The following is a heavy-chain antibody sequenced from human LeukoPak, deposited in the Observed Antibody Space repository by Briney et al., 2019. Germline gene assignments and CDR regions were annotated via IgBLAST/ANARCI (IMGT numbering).Heavy chain of an antibody. V-gene: IGHV3-23*01. Sequence: GGSLRLSCAASGFTFSTYAMSWVRQAPGKGLEWVSAISGSGGSTYYADSVKGRFTISRDNSKNTLYLQMNTLRDEDTAVYYCAKPPDCSTTSCHYYYYMDVWGKGTPVTVSS. CDR1: GFTFSTYA. J-gene: IGHJ6*03. CDR3: AKPPDCSTTSCHYYYYMDV. D-gene: IGHD2-2*01. CDR2: ISGSGGST.